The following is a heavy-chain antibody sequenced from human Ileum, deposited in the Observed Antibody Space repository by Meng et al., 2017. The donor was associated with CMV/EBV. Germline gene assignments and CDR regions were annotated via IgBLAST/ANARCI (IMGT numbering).Heavy chain of an antibody. CDR1: GFTVNRNY. V-gene: IGHV3-53*01. D-gene: IGHD7-27*01. J-gene: IGHJ4*02. CDR2: IYAGGTT. Sequence: GGSLRLSCAVSGFTVNRNYISWVRQAPGKGLDWVSVIYAGGTTYYAESVKGRFTISRDTSRNTVYLEMNSLRVEDTAVYYCASQAGENPFNYWGQGTQVTVSS. CDR3: ASQAGENPFNY.